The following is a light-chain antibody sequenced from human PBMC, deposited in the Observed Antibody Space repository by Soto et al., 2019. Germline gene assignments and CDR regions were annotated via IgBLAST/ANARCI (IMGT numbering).Light chain of an antibody. CDR2: DAS. CDR3: QQRSIWPPIT. J-gene: IGKJ5*01. V-gene: IGKV3-11*01. Sequence: EIVLTQSPATLSFSPGERATLSCRASQSVSTFLAWYQQKPGQAPRLLIYDASNRATGIPPRFSGSGSGTDFTLTISSLEPEDFAIYYCQQRSIWPPITFGQGTRLEIK. CDR1: QSVSTF.